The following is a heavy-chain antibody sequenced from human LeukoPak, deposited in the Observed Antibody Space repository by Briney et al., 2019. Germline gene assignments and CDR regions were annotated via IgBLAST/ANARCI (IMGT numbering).Heavy chain of an antibody. CDR1: GFTFSSYA. CDR3: AKACITMVQGVLFCMDV. J-gene: IGHJ6*02. V-gene: IGHV3-23*01. D-gene: IGHD3-10*01. Sequence: PGGSLRLSCAASGFTFSSYAMSWVRQAPGKGLEWVSAISGSGGSTYYADSVKGRFTISRDNSKNTLYLQMNSLRAEDTAVYYCAKACITMVQGVLFCMDVWGQGTTVTVSS. CDR2: ISGSGGST.